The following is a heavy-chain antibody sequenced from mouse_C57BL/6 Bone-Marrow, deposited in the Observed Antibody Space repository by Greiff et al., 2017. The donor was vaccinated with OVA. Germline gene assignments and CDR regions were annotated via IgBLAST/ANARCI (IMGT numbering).Heavy chain of an antibody. CDR2: ISYSGST. V-gene: IGHV3-8*01. CDR1: GYSITSAY. J-gene: IGHJ3*01. Sequence: VQLQQSGPGLAKPSQPLSLTCSVTGYSITSAYWNWIRKFPGNKLEYMGYISYSGSTYYNPSLKSRISITRDTSKNQYYLQLNSVTTEDTATYYCAGGNSAWFAYWGQGTLVTVSA. CDR3: AGGNSAWFAY. D-gene: IGHD2-1*01.